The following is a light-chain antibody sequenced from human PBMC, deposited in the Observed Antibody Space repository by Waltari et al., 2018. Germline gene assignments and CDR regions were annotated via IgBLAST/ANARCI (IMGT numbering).Light chain of an antibody. CDR3: SSYTTSATWV. CDR1: NSDVGGYNY. V-gene: IGLV2-14*03. Sequence: QSALTQPASVSGSPGQSITISCTGTNSDVGGYNYASWYQQHPGKAPNLMIYDVTNRPSGVSNRFSGSKSDNTASLTISRLQAEDEADYYCSSYTTSATWVFGGGTKLTVL. CDR2: DVT. J-gene: IGLJ3*02.